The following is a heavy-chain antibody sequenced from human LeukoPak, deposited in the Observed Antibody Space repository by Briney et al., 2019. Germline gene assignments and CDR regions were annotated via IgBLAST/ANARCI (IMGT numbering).Heavy chain of an antibody. Sequence: GGSLRLSCAASGFTFSSYAMHWVRRAPGKGLEYVSAISSNGGSTYYANSVKGRFTISRDNSKNTLYLQMGSLRAEDMAVYYCARDRYYYDSSEFDYWGQGTLVTVSS. D-gene: IGHD3-22*01. CDR1: GFTFSSYA. J-gene: IGHJ4*02. CDR2: ISSNGGST. CDR3: ARDRYYYDSSEFDY. V-gene: IGHV3-64*01.